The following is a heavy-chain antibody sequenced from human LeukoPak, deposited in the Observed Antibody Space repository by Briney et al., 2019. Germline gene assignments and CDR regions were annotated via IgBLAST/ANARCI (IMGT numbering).Heavy chain of an antibody. J-gene: IGHJ4*02. D-gene: IGHD3-22*01. V-gene: IGHV1-18*01. CDR2: ISAYNGNT. Sequence: ASVKVSCKASGYTFTSYGISWVRQAPGQGLEWMGWISAYNGNTNYAQKLQGRVTMTTDTSTSTAYMDLSRLTSDDTAVYYCARAYYYDSSSHYYGNWGQGTLVTVSS. CDR1: GYTFTSYG. CDR3: ARAYYYDSSSHYYGN.